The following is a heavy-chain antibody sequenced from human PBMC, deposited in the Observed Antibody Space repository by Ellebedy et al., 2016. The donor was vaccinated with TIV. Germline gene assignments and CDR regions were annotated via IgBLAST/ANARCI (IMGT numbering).Heavy chain of an antibody. V-gene: IGHV5-51*01. CDR2: IYPGDSDT. J-gene: IGHJ6*02. CDR1: GYSFTSYW. Sequence: GESLKISXKGSGYSFTSYWIGWVCQMSGKGLEWMGIIYPGDSDTRYSPSFQGQVTISADKSISTAYLQWSSLKASDTAMYYCARLGPRDYYGMDVWGQGTTVTVSS. CDR3: ARLGPRDYYGMDV.